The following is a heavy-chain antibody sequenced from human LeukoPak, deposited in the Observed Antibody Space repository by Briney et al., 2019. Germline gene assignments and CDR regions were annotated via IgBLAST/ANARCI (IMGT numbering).Heavy chain of an antibody. CDR2: IKEDGSEK. J-gene: IGHJ5*02. V-gene: IGHV3-7*03. CDR3: ARDKIPDGYSYGYWFDP. D-gene: IGHD5-18*01. Sequence: PGGSLRLSCAASGFTFSSYWMSWVRQAPGKGLEWVANIKEDGSEKYYVDSVEGRFTISRDNAKNSLYLQMNSLRAEDTAVYYCARDKIPDGYSYGYWFDPWGQGTLVTVSS. CDR1: GFTFSSYW.